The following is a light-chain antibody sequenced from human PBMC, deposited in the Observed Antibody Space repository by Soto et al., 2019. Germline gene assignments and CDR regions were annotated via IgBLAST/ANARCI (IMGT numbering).Light chain of an antibody. CDR3: YSATDDHYV. J-gene: IGLJ1*01. CDR1: VLTKKF. V-gene: IGLV3-27*01. CDR2: RDT. Sequence: SYELTQPSSVSVSPGQTANITCSGDVLTKKFARWFQQRPGQAPLLLIYRDTVRPSGIPERFSGSSSGTTVTLTISGAQVEDEADYYCYSATDDHYVFXAGTKVTVL.